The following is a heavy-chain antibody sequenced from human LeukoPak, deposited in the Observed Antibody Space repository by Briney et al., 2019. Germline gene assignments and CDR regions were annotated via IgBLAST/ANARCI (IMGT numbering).Heavy chain of an antibody. CDR3: ARGWDGDGFDP. Sequence: GGSLRLSCAASEFTDSSNYMSWVRQAPGKGLEWVSVIYSGGSTYYADSVKGRFTISRDNSKNTLYLQMNSLRAEDTAVYYCARGWDGDGFDPWGQGTLVTVSS. J-gene: IGHJ5*02. D-gene: IGHD4-17*01. CDR1: EFTDSSNY. V-gene: IGHV3-53*01. CDR2: IYSGGST.